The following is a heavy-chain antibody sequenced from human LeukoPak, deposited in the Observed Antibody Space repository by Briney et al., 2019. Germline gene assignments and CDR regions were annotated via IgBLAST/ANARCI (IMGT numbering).Heavy chain of an antibody. CDR1: GFTFSNAW. CDR2: IKSKTDGGTT. J-gene: IGHJ4*02. CDR3: TTPEEWIQLFY. Sequence: GGSLRLSCAASGFTFSNAWMSWVRQAPGKGLEWVGGIKSKTDGGTTDYAAPVKGRFTISRDDPKNTLYLQMNSLKTEDTAVYYCTTPEEWIQLFYWGQGTLVTVSS. D-gene: IGHD5-18*01. V-gene: IGHV3-15*01.